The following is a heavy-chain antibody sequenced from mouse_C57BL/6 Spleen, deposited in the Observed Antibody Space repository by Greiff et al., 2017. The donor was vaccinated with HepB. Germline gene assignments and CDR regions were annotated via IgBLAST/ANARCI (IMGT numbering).Heavy chain of an antibody. CDR3: TREGEYGSSLYYFDY. CDR1: GYTFTDYE. CDR2: IDPETGGT. Sequence: QVQLKESGAELVRPGASVTLSCKASGYTFTDYEMHWVKQTPVHGLEWIGAIDPETGGTAYNQKFKGKAILTADKYSSTAYTELRSLTSEDSAVYYCTREGEYGSSLYYFDYWGQGTTLTVSS. D-gene: IGHD1-1*01. V-gene: IGHV1-15*01. J-gene: IGHJ2*01.